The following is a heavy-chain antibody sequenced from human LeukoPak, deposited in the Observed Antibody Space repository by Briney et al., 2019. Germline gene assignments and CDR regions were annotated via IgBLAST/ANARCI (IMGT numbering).Heavy chain of an antibody. D-gene: IGHD1-26*01. J-gene: IGHJ3*01. CDR3: ARYGSYLAAVDF. CDR1: GFTFSNYW. V-gene: IGHV3-7*01. Sequence: GGSLRLSCAVSGFTFSNYWMSWVRQAPAKGLEWVAYIKQDGSERYYVDSMEGRFIISRDNAEKLLFLQMNNLRVEDMALYYCARYGSYLAAVDFWGQGTLVTVAS. CDR2: IKQDGSER.